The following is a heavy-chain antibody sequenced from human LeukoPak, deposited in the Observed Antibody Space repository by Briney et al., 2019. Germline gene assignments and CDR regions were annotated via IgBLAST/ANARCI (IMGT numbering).Heavy chain of an antibody. CDR3: ARQDGYNYPFDY. D-gene: IGHD5-24*01. CDR1: GGTFSSYA. CDR2: IIPIFGTA. Sequence: ASVKVSCKASGGTFSSYASSWVRQAPGQGLEWMGRIIPIFGTANYAQKFQGRVTITTDESTSTAYMELSSLRSEDTAVYYCARQDGYNYPFDYWGQGTLVTVSS. J-gene: IGHJ4*02. V-gene: IGHV1-69*05.